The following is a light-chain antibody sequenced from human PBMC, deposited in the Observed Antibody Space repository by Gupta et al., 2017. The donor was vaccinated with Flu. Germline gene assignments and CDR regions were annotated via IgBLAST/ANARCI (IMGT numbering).Light chain of an antibody. V-gene: IGKV1-9*01. CDR2: AAS. CDR3: QQLNSYPRT. CDR1: QGISNY. Sequence: TAFMSASVGDRVTITCRASQGISNYLAWYQQKPGKPPNLLIYAASTLQRGVPSRFSGSGSGPVFTLTISSLQPEEFATYYCQQLNSYPRTFGQGTKVEIK. J-gene: IGKJ1*01.